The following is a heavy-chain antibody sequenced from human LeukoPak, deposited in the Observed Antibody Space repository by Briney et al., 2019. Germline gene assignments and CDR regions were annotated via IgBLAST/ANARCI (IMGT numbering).Heavy chain of an antibody. V-gene: IGHV3-23*01. J-gene: IGHJ4*02. D-gene: IGHD2-2*01. CDR2: ISGSGGST. CDR3: AKGTIVAVPAAQDFDY. Sequence: GGSLRLSCAASGFTFSSYAMSWVRQAPGKGLEWVSAISGSGGSTYYADSVKGRFTISRDNSKNTLYLQMNSLRAEDTAVYYCAKGTIVAVPAAQDFDYWGQGTLVTVSS. CDR1: GFTFSSYA.